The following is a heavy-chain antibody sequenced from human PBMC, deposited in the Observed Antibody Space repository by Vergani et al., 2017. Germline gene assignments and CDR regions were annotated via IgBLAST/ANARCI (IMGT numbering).Heavy chain of an antibody. Sequence: QEQLVQSGAEVRKPGASVKVSCKASGYNFTSFAINWVRLATGQGLEWMGWMNPKSGNTAYAAKFQGRITMTRDSSTDTAYMEMKSLRSEDTAIYFCARGVLDSKYRHDWFGPWGQGTVVTVSS. CDR1: GYNFTSFA. V-gene: IGHV1-8*01. CDR3: ARGVLDSKYRHDWFGP. D-gene: IGHD3/OR15-3a*01. J-gene: IGHJ5*02. CDR2: MNPKSGNT.